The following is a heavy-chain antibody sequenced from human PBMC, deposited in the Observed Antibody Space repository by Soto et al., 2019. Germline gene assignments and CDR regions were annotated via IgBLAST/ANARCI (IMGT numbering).Heavy chain of an antibody. Sequence: QVQLVESGGGVVQPGRSLRLSCAASGFTSSSYGMHWVRQAPGKGLEWVAVISYDGSNKYYADSVKGRFTISRDNSKNTLYLQMNSLRAEDTAVYYCANPPSPYSSAHLGGMDVWGQGTTVTVSS. D-gene: IGHD6-19*01. CDR1: GFTSSSYG. CDR2: ISYDGSNK. J-gene: IGHJ6*02. CDR3: ANPPSPYSSAHLGGMDV. V-gene: IGHV3-30*18.